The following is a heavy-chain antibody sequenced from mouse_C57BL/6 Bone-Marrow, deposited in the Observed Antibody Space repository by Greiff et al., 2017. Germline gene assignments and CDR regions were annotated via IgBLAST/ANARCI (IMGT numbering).Heavy chain of an antibody. J-gene: IGHJ2*01. CDR2: INPSNGGT. D-gene: IGHD1-1*01. CDR1: GYTFTSYW. V-gene: IGHV1-53*01. CDR3: ARSHLITTVVAGFDY. Sequence: QVQLQQSGTELVKPGASVKLSCKASGYTFTSYWMHWVKLRPGQGLEWIGNINPSNGGTNYNEKFKSKATLTVDKSSSTAYMQLSSLTSEDSAVYYCARSHLITTVVAGFDYWGQGTTLTVSS.